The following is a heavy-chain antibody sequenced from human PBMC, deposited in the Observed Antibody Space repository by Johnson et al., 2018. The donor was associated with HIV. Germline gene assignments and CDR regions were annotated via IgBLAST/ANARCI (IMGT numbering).Heavy chain of an antibody. V-gene: IGHV3-66*01. CDR1: GFTVSSNY. CDR2: IYSGGST. J-gene: IGHJ3*02. D-gene: IGHD3-22*01. Sequence: VQLVESGGGLVQPGGSLRLSCAASGFTVSSNYMSWVRQAPGNGLEWVSVIYSGGSTYYAYSVKGRFIISRDNSKNTLYLQMNSLRAEDTAVYYCARDRSYYHSSGYYYSDAFDIWGQGTMVTVSS. CDR3: ARDRSYYHSSGYYYSDAFDI.